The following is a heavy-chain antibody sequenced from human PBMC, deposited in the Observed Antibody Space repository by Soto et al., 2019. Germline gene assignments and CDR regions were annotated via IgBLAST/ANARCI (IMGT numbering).Heavy chain of an antibody. CDR1: GEIVTSNNIA. J-gene: IGHJ4*02. D-gene: IGHD2-21*01. CDR3: ARGRWCKFDY. CDR2: TYYRTKWYN. V-gene: IGHV6-1*01. Sequence: QTLSRTCAVPGEIVTSNNIAWNWLRRPTWTGLEWLGRTYYRTKWYNDYAVSVRSRITINLGTSKNQFSLQLNSVTPADTAVSYCARGRWCKFDYWGRGAQVAVSS.